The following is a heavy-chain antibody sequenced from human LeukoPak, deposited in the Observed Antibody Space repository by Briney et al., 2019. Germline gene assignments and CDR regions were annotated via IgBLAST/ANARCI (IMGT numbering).Heavy chain of an antibody. V-gene: IGHV3-23*01. J-gene: IGHJ5*02. Sequence: TGGSLRLSCAASGFTFSSYAMSWVRQAPGKGLEWVSAISGSGGSTYYADSVKGRFTISRDNSKNTLYLQMNSLRAEDTAVYYCAKVSWYYYGSGSYSWFDPWGQGTLVTASS. D-gene: IGHD3-10*01. CDR3: AKVSWYYYGSGSYSWFDP. CDR2: ISGSGGST. CDR1: GFTFSSYA.